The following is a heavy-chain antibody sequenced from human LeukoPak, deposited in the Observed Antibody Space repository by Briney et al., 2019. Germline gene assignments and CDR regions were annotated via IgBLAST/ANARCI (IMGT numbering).Heavy chain of an antibody. CDR1: GFAFSSYA. V-gene: IGHV3-23*01. Sequence: GGSLRLSCAASGFAFSSYAMTWVRQAPGKGLEWVSVISGSGASTYYADSVKGRFTISRENAKNSLYLQMNSLRAGDTAVYYCARVRKYSGYYSWYFDLWGRGTLVTVSS. J-gene: IGHJ2*01. D-gene: IGHD5-12*01. CDR3: ARVRKYSGYYSWYFDL. CDR2: ISGSGAST.